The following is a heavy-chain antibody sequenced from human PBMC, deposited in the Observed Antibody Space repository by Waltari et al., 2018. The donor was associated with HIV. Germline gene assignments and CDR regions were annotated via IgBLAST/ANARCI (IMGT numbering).Heavy chain of an antibody. D-gene: IGHD4-17*01. CDR1: GYTFTDYY. CDR3: ARVVNYGDNSVYYGMDV. V-gene: IGHV1-2*06. CDR2: INLNSGVT. Sequence: QVQLVQSGAEVKKPGASVKVSCKASGYTFTDYYLYWVRQAPGQGLEWMGRINLNSGVTNYAQKFQGRVIMTRDTSISTAYMELSRLRSDDTAVYYCARVVNYGDNSVYYGMDVWGQGTTVTVSS. J-gene: IGHJ6*02.